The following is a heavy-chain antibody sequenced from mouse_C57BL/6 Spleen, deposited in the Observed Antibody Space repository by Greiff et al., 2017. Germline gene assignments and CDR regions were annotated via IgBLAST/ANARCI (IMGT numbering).Heavy chain of an antibody. CDR2: INPNYGTT. J-gene: IGHJ3*01. CDR1: GYSFTDYN. D-gene: IGHD1-1*01. CDR3: ARGFRTVDWGEGIGWFAY. Sequence: EVQLQQSGPELVKPGASVKISCKASGYSFTDYNMNWVKQSNGKSLEWIGVINPNYGTTSYNQKFKGKATLTVDQSSSTAYMQLNSLTSEDSAVYYCARGFRTVDWGEGIGWFAYWGQGTLVTVSA. V-gene: IGHV1-39*01.